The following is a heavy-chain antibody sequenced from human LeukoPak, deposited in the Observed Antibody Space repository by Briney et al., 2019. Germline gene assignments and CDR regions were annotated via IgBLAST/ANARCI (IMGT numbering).Heavy chain of an antibody. V-gene: IGHV1-2*02. CDR1: GYTFTGYY. J-gene: IGHJ4*02. CDR2: INPNSGGT. CDR3: ARDRSSSWYFSCCLVL. Sequence: GASVKVSCKASGYTFTGYYIHWVRQAPGQGLEWMGWINPNSGGTNYAQKFQGRITMTRDTSISTAYMELSRLRSDDTAVYYCARDRSSSWYFSCCLVLWGQGTLVTVSS. D-gene: IGHD6-13*01.